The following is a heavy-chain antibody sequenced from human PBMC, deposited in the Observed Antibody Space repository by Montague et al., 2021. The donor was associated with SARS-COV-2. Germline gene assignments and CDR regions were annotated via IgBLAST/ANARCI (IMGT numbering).Heavy chain of an antibody. V-gene: IGHV4-34*01. D-gene: IGHD3-9*01. J-gene: IGHJ4*02. CDR2: INHSEST. CDR1: GGSFSGYY. CDR3: ARARAAYILTGYYFDY. Sequence: SETLSLTCAVYGGSFSGYYWSWIRQPPGKGLEWIGEINHSESTNYNPSLKSRVTISVDTSKNQFSLNLSSVTAADTAVYYCARARAAYILTGYYFDYWGQGTLVTVSS.